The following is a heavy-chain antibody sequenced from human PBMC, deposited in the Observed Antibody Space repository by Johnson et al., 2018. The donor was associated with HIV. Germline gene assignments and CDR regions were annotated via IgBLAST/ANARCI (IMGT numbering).Heavy chain of an antibody. Sequence: VQLVESGGGVVQPGGSLRLSCAASEFTFSSYWMHWVRQAPGKGLVWVSRINSDGSSTNYADSVKDRFTISRDNAKHTLYLQMNSLRAEDTAVYYCASGVYSSSWAWDVAFDIWGQGTMVTVSS. CDR3: ASGVYSSSWAWDVAFDI. D-gene: IGHD6-13*01. V-gene: IGHV3-74*02. CDR1: EFTFSSYW. CDR2: INSDGSST. J-gene: IGHJ3*02.